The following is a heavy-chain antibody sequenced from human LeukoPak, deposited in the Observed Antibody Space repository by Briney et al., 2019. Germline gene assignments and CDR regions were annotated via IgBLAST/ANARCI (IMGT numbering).Heavy chain of an antibody. CDR2: VSGSGGST. J-gene: IGHJ4*02. CDR3: AKTWARAVSAADY. V-gene: IGHV3-23*01. CDR1: GFTFSSYA. Sequence: GGSLRLSCAASGFTFSSYAMRWIRQAPGKGLEWVSVVSGSGGSTDYADSVKGRLTISRDNSKDTLFLQMNSLRAEDTAVYYCAKTWARAVSAADYWGQGTLVTVSS. D-gene: IGHD1-26*01.